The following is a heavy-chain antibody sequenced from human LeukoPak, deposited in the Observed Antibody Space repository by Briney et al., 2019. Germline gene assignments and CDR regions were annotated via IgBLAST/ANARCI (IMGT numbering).Heavy chain of an antibody. CDR3: GKEVERHFDLRY. CDR2: FSGGGDS. D-gene: IGHD2-15*01. CDR1: GLTSGIYA. J-gene: IGHJ4*02. Sequence: GGSLRLSCAASGLTSGIYAMSWVRQAPGKGLQWVSAFSGGGDSFYADSVRGRFSISADKSRNILYLQMNGLRVEDTAVYYCGKEVERHFDLRYWGQGTPVTVSS. V-gene: IGHV3-23*01.